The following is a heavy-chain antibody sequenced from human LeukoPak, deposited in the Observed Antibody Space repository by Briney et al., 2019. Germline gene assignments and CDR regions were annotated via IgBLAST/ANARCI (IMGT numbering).Heavy chain of an antibody. D-gene: IGHD2/OR15-2a*01. V-gene: IGHV3-7*05. J-gene: IGHJ6*02. CDR2: INQDASEK. Sequence: PGGSLRLSCAASGFTFSSYWMSWVRQAPGKGLEWVANINQDASEKYHVVSVKGRFTISRDNAKNSLYLQMNGLRAEDTAVYYCTRVRVSSYYGMDIWGQGTTVTVSS. CDR3: TRVRVSSYYGMDI. CDR1: GFTFSSYW.